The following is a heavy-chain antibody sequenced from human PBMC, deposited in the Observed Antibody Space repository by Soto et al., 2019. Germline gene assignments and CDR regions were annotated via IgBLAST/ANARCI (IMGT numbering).Heavy chain of an antibody. Sequence: SETLSLTCAVYGGSFSGYYWSWVRQPPGKGLEWIGEINHSGSTNYNPSLKSRVTISVDTSKNQFSLKLSSVTAADTAVYYCARGQGTYVRGGSCNHYYYMVVWGKGTTVNLSS. D-gene: IGHD2-15*01. CDR3: ARGQGTYVRGGSCNHYYYMVV. CDR1: GGSFSGYY. J-gene: IGHJ6*03. V-gene: IGHV4-34*01. CDR2: INHSGST.